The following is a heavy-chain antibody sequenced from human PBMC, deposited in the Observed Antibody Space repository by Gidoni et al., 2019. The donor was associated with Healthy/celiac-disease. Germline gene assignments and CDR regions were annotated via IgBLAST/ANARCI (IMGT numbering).Heavy chain of an antibody. D-gene: IGHD3-9*01. CDR3: ARREYDILTGYYYFDY. CDR1: VFTFSSYA. Sequence: EVQLVESGGGLVQPGGSLRLSCAASVFTFSSYAMHWVRQAPGKGLEYVSAISSNGGSTYYANSVKGRFTISRDNSKNTLYLQMGSLRAEDMAVYYCARREYDILTGYYYFDYWGQGTLVTVSS. CDR2: ISSNGGST. V-gene: IGHV3-64*01. J-gene: IGHJ4*02.